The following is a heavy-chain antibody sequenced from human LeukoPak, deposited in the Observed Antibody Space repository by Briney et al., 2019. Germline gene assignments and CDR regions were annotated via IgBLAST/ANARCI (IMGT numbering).Heavy chain of an antibody. V-gene: IGHV4-39*01. Sequence: PSETLSLTCTVSGGSISSGGCYWSWIRQPPGKGLEWIGSIYYSGSTYYNPSLKSRVTISVDTSKNQFSLKLSSVTAADTAVYYCARPTYYYDSSGYYDRNWFDPWGQGTLVTVSS. D-gene: IGHD3-22*01. CDR1: GGSISSGGCY. CDR3: ARPTYYYDSSGYYDRNWFDP. CDR2: IYYSGST. J-gene: IGHJ5*02.